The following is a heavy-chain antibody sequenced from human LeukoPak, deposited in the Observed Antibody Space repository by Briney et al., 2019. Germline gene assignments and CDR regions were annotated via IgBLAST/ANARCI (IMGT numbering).Heavy chain of an antibody. J-gene: IGHJ4*02. CDR1: GFTFSSYG. CDR2: ISYDGSNK. Sequence: PGRSLRLSCAASGFTFSSYGMHWVRQAPGKGLEWVAVISYDGSNKYYADSVKGRFTISRDNSKNTLYLQMNSLRAEDTAVYYCAKDRVSTTPLEWGQGTLVTVSS. V-gene: IGHV3-30*18. D-gene: IGHD2-15*01. CDR3: AKDRVSTTPLE.